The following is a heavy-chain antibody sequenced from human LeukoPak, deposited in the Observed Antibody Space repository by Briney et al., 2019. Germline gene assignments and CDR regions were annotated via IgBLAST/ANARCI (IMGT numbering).Heavy chain of an antibody. Sequence: PGGSLRLSCAASGFTFSNYEINWVRQAPGRGLEWISYITGSGTVDHADSVKGRFIISRDNTKNSLYLQMNSLRAEDTAVYYCARDRYSGSGSYHSWFDPWGQGTLVTVSS. V-gene: IGHV3-48*03. D-gene: IGHD3-10*01. CDR3: ARDRYSGSGSYHSWFDP. CDR2: ITGSGTV. J-gene: IGHJ5*02. CDR1: GFTFSNYE.